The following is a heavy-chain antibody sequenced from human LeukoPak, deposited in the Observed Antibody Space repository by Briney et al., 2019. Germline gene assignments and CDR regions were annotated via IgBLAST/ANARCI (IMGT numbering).Heavy chain of an antibody. CDR3: ARTGEGLTFSYGFGFND. CDR2: TYYDGTT. CDR1: GFTLSSTY. J-gene: IGHJ1*01. D-gene: IGHD5-18*01. Sequence: VVTLRVPRARSGFTLSSTYMRWVRQAPGLGPVWASGTYYDGTTYSADYAKGRFSLSKDNPKNSLYLNNNCMRAEVTAVTYAARTGEGLTFSYGFGFNDWGQGSLVTVSS. V-gene: IGHV3-53*01.